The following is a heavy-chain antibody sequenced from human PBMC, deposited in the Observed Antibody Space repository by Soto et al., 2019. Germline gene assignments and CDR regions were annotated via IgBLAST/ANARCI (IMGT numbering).Heavy chain of an antibody. Sequence: SETLSLTCTVSGGSISSYYWSWIRQPPGKGLEWIGYIYYSGSTNYNPSLKSRVTISVDTSKNQFSLKLSSVTAADTAVYYCARESGLRYWYFDLWGRGTLVTVSS. CDR3: ARESGLRYWYFDL. CDR2: IYYSGST. J-gene: IGHJ2*01. V-gene: IGHV4-59*01. D-gene: IGHD4-17*01. CDR1: GGSISSYY.